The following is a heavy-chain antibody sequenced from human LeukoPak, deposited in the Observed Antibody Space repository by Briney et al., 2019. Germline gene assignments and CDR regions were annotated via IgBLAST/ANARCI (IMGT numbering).Heavy chain of an antibody. J-gene: IGHJ5*02. CDR2: INSDGGGA. Sequence: PGGSLRLSCAASGFTFGNNWMHWVRQGPGKGLVWISRINSDGGGAIYADSVKGRFTVSSDNAKNTLYMQMNSLRAEDTAVYYCARDVPHNWFDTWGQGTLVTVSS. CDR3: ARDVPHNWFDT. CDR1: GFTFGNNW. V-gene: IGHV3-74*01.